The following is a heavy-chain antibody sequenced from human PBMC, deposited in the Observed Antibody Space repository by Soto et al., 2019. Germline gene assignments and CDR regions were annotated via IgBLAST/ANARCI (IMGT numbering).Heavy chain of an antibody. V-gene: IGHV1-46*03. D-gene: IGHD6-13*01. Sequence: ASVKVSCKASGYTFASYYMHWVRQAPGQGLEWMGIINPSGGSTSYAQKFQGRVTMTRDTSTSTVYMELSSLRSEDTAVYYCARAAQQQLVLDYWGQGTLVTVSS. J-gene: IGHJ4*02. CDR2: INPSGGST. CDR3: ARAAQQQLVLDY. CDR1: GYTFASYY.